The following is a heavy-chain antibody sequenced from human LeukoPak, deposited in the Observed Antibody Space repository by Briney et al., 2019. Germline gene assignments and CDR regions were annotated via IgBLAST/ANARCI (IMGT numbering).Heavy chain of an antibody. CDR3: ARELSGSFDY. J-gene: IGHJ4*02. Sequence: SETLSLTCTVSGGSISSYYWSWIRQPPGKGLEWIGYIYYSGSTNYNPSLKSRDTISVDTSKNQFSLKLSSVTAADTAVYYCARELSGSFDYWGQGTLVTVSS. CDR1: GGSISSYY. D-gene: IGHD1-26*01. V-gene: IGHV4-59*01. CDR2: IYYSGST.